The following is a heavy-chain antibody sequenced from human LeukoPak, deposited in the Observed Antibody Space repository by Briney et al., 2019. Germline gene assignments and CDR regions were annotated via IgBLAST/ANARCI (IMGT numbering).Heavy chain of an antibody. V-gene: IGHV1-46*01. Sequence: ASVKVSCKASGYTFTSYYMHWVRQAPGQGLEWMGIINPSSGSTTYAQKFQGRVTMTRDTSTGTVYMELSSLRAEDTAVYYCAKDLAYYFDYWGLGNLATVSS. CDR2: INPSSGST. CDR1: GYTFTSYY. D-gene: IGHD3-3*02. CDR3: AKDLAYYFDY. J-gene: IGHJ4*02.